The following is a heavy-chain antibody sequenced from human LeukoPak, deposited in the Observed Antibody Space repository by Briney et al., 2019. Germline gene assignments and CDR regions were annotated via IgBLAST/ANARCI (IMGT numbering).Heavy chain of an antibody. J-gene: IGHJ6*02. CDR2: IYHTGSF. CDR3: ARDRGYCSGGSCYHTPRYYYGMDV. D-gene: IGHD2-15*01. V-gene: IGHV4-30-4*01. CDR1: GGSISSGDYY. Sequence: SETLSLTCTVSGGSISSGDYYWSWIRQPPGKGLEWIGFIYHTGSFHYNPSLKSRVTISVDTSKNQFSLNLRSVTAADTAVYYCARDRGYCSGGSCYHTPRYYYGMDVWGQGTTVTVSS.